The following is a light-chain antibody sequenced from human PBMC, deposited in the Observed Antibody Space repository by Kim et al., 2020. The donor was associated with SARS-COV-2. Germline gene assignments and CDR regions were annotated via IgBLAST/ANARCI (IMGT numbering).Light chain of an antibody. V-gene: IGKV1-39*01. CDR2: AAS. J-gene: IGKJ1*01. CDR3: QQSYSTPPGVT. CDR1: QSISSY. Sequence: VGDRVTITCRASQSISSYLNWYQQKPGKAPKLLIYAASSLQSGVPSRFSGSGSGTDFTLTISSLQPEDFATYYCQQSYSTPPGVTFGQGTKVDIK.